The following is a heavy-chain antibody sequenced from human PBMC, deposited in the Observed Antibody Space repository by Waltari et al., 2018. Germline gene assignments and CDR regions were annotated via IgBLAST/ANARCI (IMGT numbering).Heavy chain of an antibody. Sequence: QVQLQESGPGLVKPSETLSLTCTVSGGSISSYYWSWIRQPPGKGLAWIGYIYYSGSTNYNPSLKSRVTISVDTSKNQFSLKLSSVTAADTAVYYCARVEYCGGDCYSGPPDYWGQGTLVTVSS. J-gene: IGHJ4*02. CDR2: IYYSGST. CDR3: ARVEYCGGDCYSGPPDY. D-gene: IGHD2-21*01. V-gene: IGHV4-59*01. CDR1: GGSISSYY.